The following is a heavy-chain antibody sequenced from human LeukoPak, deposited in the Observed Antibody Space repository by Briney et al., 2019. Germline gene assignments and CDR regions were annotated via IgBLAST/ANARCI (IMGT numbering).Heavy chain of an antibody. D-gene: IGHD5-24*01. J-gene: IGHJ4*02. CDR1: GYTFTIYA. Sequence: ASVKVSCTASGYTFTIYAMHWVRQAPGQRLEWMGWINAGSGDTKYSQKFQGRVTITRDTSASTAYMELSSLRSEDTAVYYCARASRDGYNYGLDYWGQGTLVTVSS. V-gene: IGHV1-3*01. CDR3: ARASRDGYNYGLDY. CDR2: INAGSGDT.